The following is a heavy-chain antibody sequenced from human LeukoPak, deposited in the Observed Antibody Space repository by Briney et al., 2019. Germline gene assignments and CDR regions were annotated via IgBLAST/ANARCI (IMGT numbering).Heavy chain of an antibody. CDR1: GYSISSGYY. Sequence: SETLSLTCAVSGYSISSGYYWGWIRQPPGKGLEWIGSIYHSGSTYYNPSLKSRVTISVDTSKNQFSLKLSSVTAADTAVYYCLGSYYDSSAYSGGDFDYWGQGTLVTVSS. V-gene: IGHV4-38-2*01. CDR3: LGSYYDSSAYSGGDFDY. J-gene: IGHJ4*02. D-gene: IGHD3-22*01. CDR2: IYHSGST.